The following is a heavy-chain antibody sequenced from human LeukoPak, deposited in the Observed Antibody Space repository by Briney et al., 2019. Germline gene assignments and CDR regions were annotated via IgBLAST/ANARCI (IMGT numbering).Heavy chain of an antibody. CDR1: GGXISSGGYY. Sequence: SETLSLTCTVSGGXISSGGYYWSWIRQHPGKGLEWIGYIFYSGSTYYNSSLKSRVTISVDTSKNQFSLKLSSVTAADTAVYYCARERVAAAGNYYYYGMDVWGQGTTVTVSS. CDR2: IFYSGST. CDR3: ARERVAAAGNYYYYGMDV. J-gene: IGHJ6*02. V-gene: IGHV4-31*03. D-gene: IGHD6-13*01.